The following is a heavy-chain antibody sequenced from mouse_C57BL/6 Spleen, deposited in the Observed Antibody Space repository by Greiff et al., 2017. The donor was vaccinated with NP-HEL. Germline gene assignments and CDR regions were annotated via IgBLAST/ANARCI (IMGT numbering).Heavy chain of an antibody. CDR3: ARESRDYYGSSYDY. CDR1: GYTFTDHT. V-gene: IGHV1-78*01. Sequence: LQESDAELVKPGASVKISCKVSGYTFTDHTIHWMKQRPEQGLEWIGYIYPRDGSTKYNEKFKGKATLTADKSSSTAYMQLNSLTSEDSAVYFCARESRDYYGSSYDYWGQGTTLTVSS. D-gene: IGHD1-1*01. J-gene: IGHJ2*01. CDR2: IYPRDGST.